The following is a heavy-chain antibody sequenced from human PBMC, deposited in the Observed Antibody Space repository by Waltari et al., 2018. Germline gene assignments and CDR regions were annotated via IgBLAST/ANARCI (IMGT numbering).Heavy chain of an antibody. CDR1: GGTFSSYT. V-gene: IGHV1-3*01. J-gene: IGHJ3*02. CDR3: ARGGGYYYSGAFDI. CDR2: INAGNGNT. D-gene: IGHD3-22*01. Sequence: QVQLVQSGAEVKKPGSSVKVSCKASGGTFSSYTISWVRQAPGQRLEWMGWINAGNGNTKYSQKFQGRVTITRDTSASTAYMELSSLRSEDTAVYYCARGGGYYYSGAFDIWGQGTMVTVSS.